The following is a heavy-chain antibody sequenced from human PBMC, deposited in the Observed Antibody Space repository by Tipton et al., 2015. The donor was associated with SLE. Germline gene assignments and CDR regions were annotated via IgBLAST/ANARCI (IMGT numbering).Heavy chain of an antibody. J-gene: IGHJ3*01. D-gene: IGHD3-10*01. CDR2: IDHGGRT. Sequence: TLSLTCTVSGVSISSGTYWWSGIRQAPGKGLEWVGEIDHGGRTNYNPSLESRVTISVDTSKKQFFLKVNSVTAADTAVYYCASGGGTMSYRTPGPFDAWGQGTLVVVSS. V-gene: IGHV4-39*07. CDR3: ASGGGTMSYRTPGPFDA. CDR1: GVSISSGTYW.